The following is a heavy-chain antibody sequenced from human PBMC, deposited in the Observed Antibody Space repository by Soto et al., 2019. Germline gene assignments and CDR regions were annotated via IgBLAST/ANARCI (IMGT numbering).Heavy chain of an antibody. J-gene: IGHJ6*02. CDR2: IYHSGST. D-gene: IGHD3-10*02. V-gene: IGHV4-4*02. CDR3: ASVRGGYYYAMDV. CDR1: GGSISSSNW. Sequence: QVQLQESGPGVVKPSGTLSLTCAVSGGSISSSNWWSWVRQPPGKGLEWIGEIYHSGSTSYKPSLKSRVTISVDKSKKQFSLKRSSVTAADTAVYYCASVRGGYYYAMDVWGQGTTVTVSS.